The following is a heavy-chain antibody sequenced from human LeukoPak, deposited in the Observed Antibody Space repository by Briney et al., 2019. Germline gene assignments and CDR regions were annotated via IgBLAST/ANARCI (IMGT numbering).Heavy chain of an antibody. D-gene: IGHD3-22*01. CDR2: IKQDGSEK. CDR3: AKAQSSGYYRF. CDR1: GFTFSSYW. Sequence: AGGSLRLSCAASGFTFSSYWMSWVRQAPGKGLEWVANIKQDGSEKYYVDSVKGRFTISRDNAKNSLYLQMNSLRAEDTAVYYCAKAQSSGYYRFGGQGILVTVSS. V-gene: IGHV3-7*01. J-gene: IGHJ4*02.